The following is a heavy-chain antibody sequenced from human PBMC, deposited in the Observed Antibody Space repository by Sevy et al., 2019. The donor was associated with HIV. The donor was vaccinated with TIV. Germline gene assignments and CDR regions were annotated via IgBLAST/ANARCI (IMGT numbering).Heavy chain of an antibody. Sequence: GGSLRLSCAASGFTFSYYDMNWVRQAPGKGLEWVSSISSAGSYIKYGYSVKGRFTISRDNAKNSLYLQMNSLRAEDTAVYFCARNLDYYDTTAFYSWGQGTPVTVSS. V-gene: IGHV3-21*01. D-gene: IGHD3-22*01. J-gene: IGHJ5*01. CDR3: ARNLDYYDTTAFYS. CDR2: ISSAGSYI. CDR1: GFTFSYYD.